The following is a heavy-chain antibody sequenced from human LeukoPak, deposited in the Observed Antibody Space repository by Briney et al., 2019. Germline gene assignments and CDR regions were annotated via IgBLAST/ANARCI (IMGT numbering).Heavy chain of an antibody. CDR3: ARHRSGGSYPLDY. CDR2: IYSTGST. CDR1: GGSISNYY. Sequence: PSETLSLTCTVSGGSISNYYWSWIRQPPGKGLEWIGHIYSTGSTTYSPSLKSRVTMSVDKSKNQFSLKLTSVTAADTAVYYCARHRSGGSYPLDYWGQGALVTVSS. J-gene: IGHJ4*02. D-gene: IGHD2-8*02. V-gene: IGHV4-59*08.